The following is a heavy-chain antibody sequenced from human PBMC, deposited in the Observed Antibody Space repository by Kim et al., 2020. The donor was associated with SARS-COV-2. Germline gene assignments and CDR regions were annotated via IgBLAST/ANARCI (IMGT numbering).Heavy chain of an antibody. Sequence: GGSLRLSCAASGFTFSSYWMSWVRQAPGKGLEWVANIKQDGSEKYYVDSVKGRFTISRDNAKNSLYLQMNSLRAEDTAVYYCAREGPGGSSHVDYWGQGTLVTVSS. V-gene: IGHV3-7*01. CDR2: IKQDGSEK. D-gene: IGHD1-26*01. CDR3: AREGPGGSSHVDY. CDR1: GFTFSSYW. J-gene: IGHJ4*02.